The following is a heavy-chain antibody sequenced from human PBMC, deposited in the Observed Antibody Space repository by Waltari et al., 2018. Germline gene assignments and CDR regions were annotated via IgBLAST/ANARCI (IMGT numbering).Heavy chain of an antibody. D-gene: IGHD3-22*01. V-gene: IGHV3-33*06. J-gene: IGHJ4*02. CDR1: GFTFSTSG. CDR2: SGSDGNDK. Sequence: QVQLVESGGGVVQPGKYLRLSCAASGFTFSTSGMHWVRQAPGKGLDLLAQSGSDGNDKYYADSVTARFTISRDNSKNTLFLEMNSLRAEYTAVYYCAKDYDSSGYNPPQSGYFDYWGQGTLVTVSS. CDR3: AKDYDSSGYNPPQSGYFDY.